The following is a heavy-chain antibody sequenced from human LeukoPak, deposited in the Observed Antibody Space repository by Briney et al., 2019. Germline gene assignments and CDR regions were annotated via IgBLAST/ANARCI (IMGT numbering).Heavy chain of an antibody. D-gene: IGHD2-15*01. CDR1: GYSFTSYW. J-gene: IGHJ4*02. CDR2: IYPGDSDT. CDR3: ARHPIPKKYCSGGSCYDNYFDY. V-gene: IGHV5-51*01. Sequence: GESLKISCKGAGYSFTSYWIGWVRQMPGKGLEWMGIIYPGDSDTRYSPSFQGQVTISADNSISTAYLQWSSLKASDIAMYYCARHPIPKKYCSGGSCYDNYFDYWGQGTLVTVSS.